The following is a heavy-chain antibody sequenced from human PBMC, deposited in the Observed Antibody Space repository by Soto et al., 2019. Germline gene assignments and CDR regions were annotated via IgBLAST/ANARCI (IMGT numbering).Heavy chain of an antibody. D-gene: IGHD3-22*01. CDR3: AGITMIVVGAYGMDV. Sequence: SVKVSCKASGGTFSSYAISWVRQAPGQGLEWMGGIIPIFGTAIYAQKFQGRVTMTEDTSTDTAYMELSSLRSEDTAVYYCAGITMIVVGAYGMDVWGQGTTVTVSS. J-gene: IGHJ6*02. CDR2: IIPIFGTA. CDR1: GGTFSSYA. V-gene: IGHV1-69*06.